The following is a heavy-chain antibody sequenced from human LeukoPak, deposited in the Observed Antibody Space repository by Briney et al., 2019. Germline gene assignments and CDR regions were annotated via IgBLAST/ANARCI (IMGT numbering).Heavy chain of an antibody. J-gene: IGHJ4*02. CDR3: ARGGTTFEH. V-gene: IGHV3-7*01. Sequence: GGSLRLSCAASGFTFSVSWMSWVRQAPGKGLEWVANIKYDGNEKYYVDSVKGRFTISRDNAKNSLYLQMNSLRAEDTAVFYCARGGTTFEHWGQGTLVTVSS. D-gene: IGHD1-1*01. CDR2: IKYDGNEK. CDR1: GFTFSVSW.